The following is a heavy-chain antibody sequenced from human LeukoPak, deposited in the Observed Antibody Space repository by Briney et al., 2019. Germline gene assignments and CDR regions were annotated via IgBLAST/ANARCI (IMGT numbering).Heavy chain of an antibody. D-gene: IGHD3-22*01. J-gene: IGHJ4*02. CDR3: ARVRAKYDSSGYYYLRFFDY. V-gene: IGHV4-59*01. CDR2: IYYSGST. Sequence: SETLSLTCTVSGGSISSYYWSWIRQPLGKGLEWIGYIYYSGSTNYNPSLKSRVTISVDTSKNQFSLKLSSVTAADMAVYYCARVRAKYDSSGYYYLRFFDYWGQGTLVTVSS. CDR1: GGSISSYY.